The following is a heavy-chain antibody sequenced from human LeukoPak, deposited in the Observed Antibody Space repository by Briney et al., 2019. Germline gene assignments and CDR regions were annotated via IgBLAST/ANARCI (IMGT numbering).Heavy chain of an antibody. CDR1: GGSISSYY. J-gene: IGHJ4*02. Sequence: SEALSLTCTVSGGSISSYYWSWIRQPPGKGLEWIGYIYYSGSTNYNPSLKSRVTISVDTSKNQFSLKLSSVTAADTAVYYCARHRPPRGFDYWGQGTLVTVSS. CDR2: IYYSGST. D-gene: IGHD6-6*01. V-gene: IGHV4-59*08. CDR3: ARHRPPRGFDY.